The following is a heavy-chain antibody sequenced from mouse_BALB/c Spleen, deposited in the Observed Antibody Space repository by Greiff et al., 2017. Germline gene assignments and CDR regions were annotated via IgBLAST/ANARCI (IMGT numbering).Heavy chain of an antibody. CDR2: ISYSGST. V-gene: IGHV3-8*02. CDR1: GDSITSGY. Sequence: EVKLMESGPSLVKPSQTLSLTCSVTGDSITSGYWNWIRKFPGNKLEYMGYISYSGSTYYNPSLKSRLSITRDTSKNQYYLQLNSVTTEDTATYYCARGDSIGYYSAMDYWGQGTSVTVSA. J-gene: IGHJ4*01. D-gene: IGHD2-3*01. CDR3: ARGDSIGYYSAMDY.